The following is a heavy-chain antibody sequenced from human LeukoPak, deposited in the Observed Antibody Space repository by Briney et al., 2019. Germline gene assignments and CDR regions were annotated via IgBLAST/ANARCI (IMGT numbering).Heavy chain of an antibody. CDR1: GFTLRSYE. Sequence: GGSLRLSCAASGFTLRSYEMNWVRQAPGKGLEWVSYISSSGSTIYYADSVKGRFTISRDNAKNSLYLQMNSLRAEGTAVYYCARGDFYDSSGHLDYWGQGTLVTVSS. CDR2: ISSSGSTI. D-gene: IGHD3-22*01. V-gene: IGHV3-48*03. CDR3: ARGDFYDSSGHLDY. J-gene: IGHJ4*02.